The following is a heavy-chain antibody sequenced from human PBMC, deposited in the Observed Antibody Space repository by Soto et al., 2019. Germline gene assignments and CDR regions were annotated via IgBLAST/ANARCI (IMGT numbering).Heavy chain of an antibody. Sequence: ASVKVSCKASGYTFTGYYMHWVRQAPGQGLEWMGWINPNSGGTNYAQKFQGWVTMTRDTSISTAYMELSRLRSDDTAVDYCARDSSGSMYNWFDPWGQGTLVTVSS. CDR2: INPNSGGT. CDR1: GYTFTGYY. D-gene: IGHD6-19*01. CDR3: ARDSSGSMYNWFDP. J-gene: IGHJ5*02. V-gene: IGHV1-2*04.